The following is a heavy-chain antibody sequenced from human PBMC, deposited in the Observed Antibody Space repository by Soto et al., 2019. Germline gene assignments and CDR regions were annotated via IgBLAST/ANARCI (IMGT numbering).Heavy chain of an antibody. Sequence: LRLSCTASGFTFRSYCMHWVRQAPGKGLEWVAVIWDDGSDKKYADSVKGRFTVSRDNSKNTLFLQMSSLRAEDTAVYYCARDPQINSDTSGYVGSWGPGTLVTVSS. CDR2: IWDDGSDK. D-gene: IGHD3-22*01. V-gene: IGHV3-33*01. CDR3: ARDPQINSDTSGYVGS. J-gene: IGHJ5*02. CDR1: GFTFRSYC.